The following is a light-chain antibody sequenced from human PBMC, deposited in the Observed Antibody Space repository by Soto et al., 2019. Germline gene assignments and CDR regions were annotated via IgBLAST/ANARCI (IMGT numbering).Light chain of an antibody. Sequence: DIQMTQSPSSLSASVGDRVTITCRASQNIKNFLNWYHQKPGQAPKLLIYAASSLQSGVPSRFSGSGSGTDFTLTIGSLQPDDFATYYCQQGYNIPRTFGQGTKVEIK. J-gene: IGKJ1*01. CDR3: QQGYNIPRT. CDR2: AAS. CDR1: QNIKNF. V-gene: IGKV1-39*01.